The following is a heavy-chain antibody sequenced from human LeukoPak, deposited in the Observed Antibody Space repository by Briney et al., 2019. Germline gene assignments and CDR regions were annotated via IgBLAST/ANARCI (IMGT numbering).Heavy chain of an antibody. Sequence: QKLQGRVTMTTDTSTSTAYMELRSLRSDDTAVYYCAREWNYYDSSGPDAFDIWGQGTMVTVSS. CDR3: AREWNYYDSSGPDAFDI. D-gene: IGHD3-22*01. J-gene: IGHJ3*02. V-gene: IGHV1-18*01.